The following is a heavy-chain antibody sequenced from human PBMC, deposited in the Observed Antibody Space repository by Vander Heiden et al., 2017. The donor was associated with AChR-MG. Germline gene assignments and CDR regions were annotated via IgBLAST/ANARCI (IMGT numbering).Heavy chain of an antibody. J-gene: IGHJ4*02. CDR3: AKPDSSSWWDTTAGGVDY. CDR2: ISGSGGST. Sequence: EVQLLESGGGLVQPGGSLRLSCAASGFTFSSYAMSWVRQAPGKGLEWVSAISGSGGSTYYADSVKGRFTISRDNSKNTLYLQMNSLRAEDTAVYYCAKPDSSSWWDTTAGGVDYWGQGTLVTVSS. D-gene: IGHD6-13*01. V-gene: IGHV3-23*01. CDR1: GFTFSSYA.